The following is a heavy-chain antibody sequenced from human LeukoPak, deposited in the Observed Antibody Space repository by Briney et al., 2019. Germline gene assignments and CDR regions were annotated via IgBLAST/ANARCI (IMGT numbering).Heavy chain of an antibody. CDR2: IYYSGST. J-gene: IGHJ4*02. V-gene: IGHV4-59*01. CDR3: ARQVANWGFDY. Sequence: PGGSLRLSCAASGFTFSDYYMSWIRQAPGKGLEWIGYIYYSGSTNYNPSLKSRVTISVDTSKNQLSLKLSSVTAADTAVYYCARQVANWGFDYWGQGTLVTVSS. CDR1: GFTFSDYY. D-gene: IGHD7-27*01.